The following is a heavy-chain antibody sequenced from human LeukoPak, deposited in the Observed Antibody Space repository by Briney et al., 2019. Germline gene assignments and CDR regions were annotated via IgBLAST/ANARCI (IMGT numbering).Heavy chain of an antibody. D-gene: IGHD3-10*01. CDR1: GFTFTSYH. J-gene: IGHJ5*02. Sequence: GSLKVSCKASGFTFTSYHIHWGGQGPGQGVEWVGIINPSGGSTSYAQKFQGRVTMTRDTSTSTVYMELSSLRSEDTAVYYCAREYMVRGVIPFDPWGQGTLVTVSS. V-gene: IGHV1-46*01. CDR3: AREYMVRGVIPFDP. CDR2: INPSGGST.